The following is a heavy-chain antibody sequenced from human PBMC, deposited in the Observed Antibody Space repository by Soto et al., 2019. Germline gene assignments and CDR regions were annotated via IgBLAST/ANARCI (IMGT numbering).Heavy chain of an antibody. CDR3: AKDSSPQTYSCYPLFDY. Sequence: PGGSLRLSCAASGFTFSSYAMSWVRQAPGKGLEWVSAISGSGGSTYYADSVKGRFTISRDNSKNTLYLQMNSLRAEDTAVYYCAKDSSPQTYSCYPLFDYWGQGTLVTVSS. CDR2: ISGSGGST. CDR1: GFTFSSYA. J-gene: IGHJ4*02. V-gene: IGHV3-23*01. D-gene: IGHD2-15*01.